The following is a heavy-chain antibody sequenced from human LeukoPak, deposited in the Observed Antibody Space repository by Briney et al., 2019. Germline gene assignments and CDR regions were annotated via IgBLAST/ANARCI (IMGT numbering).Heavy chain of an antibody. CDR3: AKRGVVIRVILVGFHKEAYYFDS. Sequence: GGSLRLSCAVSGITFSNYDMSWVRQAPGKGLEWLAGISGSGGSTTYAVSVKGRFTISRDSPKNTLYLQMNSLRAEDTAVYFCAKRGVVIRVILVGFHKEAYYFDSWGQGALVTVSS. J-gene: IGHJ4*02. D-gene: IGHD3-22*01. CDR2: ISGSGGST. CDR1: GITFSNYD. V-gene: IGHV3-23*01.